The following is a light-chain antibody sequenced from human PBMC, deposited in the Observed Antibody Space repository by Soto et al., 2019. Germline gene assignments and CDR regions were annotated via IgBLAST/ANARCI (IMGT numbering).Light chain of an antibody. CDR1: QYVSTTF. J-gene: IGKJ4*01. CDR2: GTS. V-gene: IGKV3-20*01. CDR3: KQYGSSPLT. Sequence: EIVLTQSPGTLSLSPGERATLSCRASQYVSTTFFAWYQQKPGQAPRLLIYGTSNRATGIPDRFSGSGSGTDFTLTISRPEPEDFAVYYCKQYGSSPLTFGGGTRMEIK.